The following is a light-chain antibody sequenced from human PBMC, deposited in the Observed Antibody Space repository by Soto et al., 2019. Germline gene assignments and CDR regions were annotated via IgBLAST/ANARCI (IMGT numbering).Light chain of an antibody. CDR1: QSISSD. CDR3: QQYNNQPYT. CDR2: GAS. V-gene: IGKV3-15*01. J-gene: IGKJ2*01. Sequence: EIMMTQSPDTLSVSPGERATVSCRASQSISSDFAWFQLKPGQAPRLLIYGASTRAPDVPDRFSGSGSGTEFTLTISSLQSEDFAVYYCQQYNNQPYTFGQGTKLEIK.